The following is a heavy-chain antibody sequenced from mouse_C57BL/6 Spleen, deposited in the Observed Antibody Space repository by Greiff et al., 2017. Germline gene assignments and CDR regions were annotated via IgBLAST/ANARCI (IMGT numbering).Heavy chain of an antibody. J-gene: IGHJ2*01. D-gene: IGHD1-1*01. CDR1: GYAFSSYW. V-gene: IGHV1-80*01. Sequence: QVQLKQSGAELVKPGASVKISCKASGYAFSSYWMNWVKQRPGKGLEWIGQIYPGDGDTNYNGKFKGKATLTADKSSSTAYMQLSSLTSEDSAVYFCARSTTVVALYYFDYWGQGTTLTVSS. CDR3: ARSTTVVALYYFDY. CDR2: IYPGDGDT.